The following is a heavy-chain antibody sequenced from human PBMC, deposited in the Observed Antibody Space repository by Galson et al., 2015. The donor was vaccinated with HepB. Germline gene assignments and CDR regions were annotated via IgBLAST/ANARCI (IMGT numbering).Heavy chain of an antibody. CDR1: GSTLTELS. D-gene: IGHD4-17*01. CDR3: ATDSPHSYGATGLEH. J-gene: IGHJ5*02. V-gene: IGHV1-24*01. CDR2: FDPEDGEA. Sequence: SVKVSCKVSGSTLTELSIHWVRQFPGKGLEWLGGFDPEDGEALYAQKFQGRVTMTEDTSTDTVYMELSSLRCDDTAVYFCATDSPHSYGATGLEHWGQGTHVTVAS.